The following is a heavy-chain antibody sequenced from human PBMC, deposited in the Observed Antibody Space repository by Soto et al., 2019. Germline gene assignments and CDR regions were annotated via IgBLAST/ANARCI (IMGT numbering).Heavy chain of an antibody. Sequence: GESLKISCKGSGYSFTSYWIGWVRQMPGKGLEWMGIIYPGDSDTRYSPSFQGQVTISADKSISTAYLQWSSLKASDTAMYYCARRGASGREGIAAEGGHFDYWGQGTLVTVSS. J-gene: IGHJ4*02. CDR3: ARRGASGREGIAAEGGHFDY. D-gene: IGHD6-13*01. CDR2: IYPGDSDT. V-gene: IGHV5-51*01. CDR1: GYSFTSYW.